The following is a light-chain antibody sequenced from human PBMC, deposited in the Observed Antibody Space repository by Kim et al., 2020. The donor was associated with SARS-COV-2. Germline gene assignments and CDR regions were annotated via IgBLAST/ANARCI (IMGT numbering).Light chain of an antibody. V-gene: IGKV1-5*03. CDR3: QQYKSFRT. Sequence: DIQMTQSPSTLSASVGDRVIISCRASQSISTRLAWYQPKSGKAPNVVIYGASTLESGVPSRFSGSGSGTEFTLTISSLHPDDFAAYYCQQYKSFRTFGQGTKVDIK. J-gene: IGKJ1*01. CDR1: QSISTR. CDR2: GAS.